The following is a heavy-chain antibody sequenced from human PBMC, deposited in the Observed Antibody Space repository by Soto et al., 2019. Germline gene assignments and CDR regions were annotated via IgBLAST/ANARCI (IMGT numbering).Heavy chain of an antibody. D-gene: IGHD4-17*01. CDR3: ARGDMTTVTKNAFDI. J-gene: IGHJ3*02. CDR1: GFTFSSYS. Sequence: GGSLRLSCAASGFTFSSYSMNWVRQAPGKGLEWVSSISSSSSYIYYADSVKGRFTISRDNAKNSLYLQMNSLRAEDTAVYYCARGDMTTVTKNAFDIWGQGTMVTVSS. CDR2: ISSSSSYI. V-gene: IGHV3-21*01.